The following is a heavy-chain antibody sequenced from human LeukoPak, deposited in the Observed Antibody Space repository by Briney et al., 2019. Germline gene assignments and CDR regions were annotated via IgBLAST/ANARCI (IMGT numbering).Heavy chain of an antibody. CDR1: GFTFSSYA. CDR2: ISGSGGST. J-gene: IGHJ6*03. CDR3: AKTGSSSPPPYYMDV. Sequence: GGSLRLSCAASGFTFSSYAMSWVRQAPGKGLEWVSAISGSGGSTYYADSVKGRFTISRDNSKNTLYLQMNSLGAEDTAVYYCAKTGSSSPPPYYMDVWGKGTTVTVSS. D-gene: IGHD6-6*01. V-gene: IGHV3-23*01.